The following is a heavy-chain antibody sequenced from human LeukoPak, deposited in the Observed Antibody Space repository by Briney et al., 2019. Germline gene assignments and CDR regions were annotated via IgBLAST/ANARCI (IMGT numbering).Heavy chain of an antibody. CDR3: AIAVYGDYTDYFDC. V-gene: IGHV1-18*01. D-gene: IGHD4-17*01. Sequence: GASVKVSCKDSGYTFTSYGISLVRQAPGQGLEWMGWISAYNGDTNYAQKLQGRVTMTTDTSTSTAYMELRSLRSDDTAVYYCAIAVYGDYTDYFDCWGQGTLVTVSS. J-gene: IGHJ4*02. CDR1: GYTFTSYG. CDR2: ISAYNGDT.